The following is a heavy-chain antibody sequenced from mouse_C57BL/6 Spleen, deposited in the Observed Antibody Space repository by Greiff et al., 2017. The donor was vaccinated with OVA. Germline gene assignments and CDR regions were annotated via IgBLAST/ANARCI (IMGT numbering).Heavy chain of an antibody. Sequence: LVESGAELVRPGASVKLSCKASGYTFTDYYINWVKQRPGQGLEWIARIYPGSGNTYYNEKFKGKATLTAEKSSSTAYMQLSSLTSEDSAVYFCARLAYFDYWGQGTTLTVSS. CDR2: IYPGSGNT. J-gene: IGHJ2*01. CDR3: ARLAYFDY. CDR1: GYTFTDYY. V-gene: IGHV1-76*01.